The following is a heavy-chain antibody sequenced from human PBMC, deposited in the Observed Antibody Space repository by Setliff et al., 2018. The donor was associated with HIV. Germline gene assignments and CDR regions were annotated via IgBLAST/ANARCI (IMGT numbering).Heavy chain of an antibody. CDR3: ARDNLILPFDY. J-gene: IGHJ4*02. V-gene: IGHV3-11*04. D-gene: IGHD1-1*01. Sequence: SCAASGFTFSDYYMSWIRQAPGKGLEWVSYISTSDTMYYTDSVKGRFTISRDNAKSSLYLQMNSLRAEDTAVYYCARDNLILPFDYWGQGTLVTVSS. CDR2: ISTSDTM. CDR1: GFTFSDYY.